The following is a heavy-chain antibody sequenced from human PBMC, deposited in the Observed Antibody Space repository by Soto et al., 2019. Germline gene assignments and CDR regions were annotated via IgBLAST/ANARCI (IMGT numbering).Heavy chain of an antibody. J-gene: IGHJ4*02. Sequence: PGESLKICCKGSGYSFTSYWIGWVRQMPGKGLEWMGIIYPGDSDTRYSPSFQGQVTISADKSISTAYLQWSSLKASDTAMYYCARHETARQYYYHSGYYIDYWGQGTLVTVSS. CDR1: GYSFTSYW. CDR2: IYPGDSDT. V-gene: IGHV5-51*01. CDR3: ARHETARQYYYHSGYYIDY. D-gene: IGHD3-22*01.